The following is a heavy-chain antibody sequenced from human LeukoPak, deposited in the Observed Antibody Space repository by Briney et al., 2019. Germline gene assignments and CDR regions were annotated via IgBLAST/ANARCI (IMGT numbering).Heavy chain of an antibody. J-gene: IGHJ4*02. CDR2: ISSSSSYI. CDR1: GFTFSSYS. Sequence: GGSLRLSCSASGFTFSSYSMNWVRQAPGKGLEWVSFISSSSSYIYYADSVKGRFTISRDNAKNSLYLQMNSLRAEDTAVYYCTRDEDFYSSSSDYWGQGTLVTVSS. CDR3: TRDEDFYSSSSDY. V-gene: IGHV3-21*01. D-gene: IGHD6-6*01.